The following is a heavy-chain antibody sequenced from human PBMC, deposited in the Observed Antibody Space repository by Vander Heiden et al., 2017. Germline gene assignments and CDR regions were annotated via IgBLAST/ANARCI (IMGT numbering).Heavy chain of an antibody. D-gene: IGHD3-10*01. CDR2: ISFDGSDE. V-gene: IGHV3-33*01. CDR1: GFIFRSYG. Sequence: QVQLVESGGGVVQPGRSLRLSCEASGFIFRSYGMHWVRQAPGKGLEWVAVISFDGSDEHYAESVKGRFTISRDNSRNTVYLQMDSLGAEDTAVYYCASGGYFGSYGDFDYWGHGTLVTVSS. J-gene: IGHJ4*01. CDR3: ASGGYFGSYGDFDY.